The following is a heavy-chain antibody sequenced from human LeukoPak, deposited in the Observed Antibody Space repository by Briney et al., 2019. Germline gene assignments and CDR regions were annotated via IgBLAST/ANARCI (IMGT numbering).Heavy chain of an antibody. Sequence: SVKVSCKASGFTFTSSAVQWVRQARGQRLEWIGWIVVGSGNTNYAKKFQERVTITRDMSTSTAYMELSSLRSEDTAVYYCAAARYCSSTSCLFDYWGQGTLVTVSS. D-gene: IGHD2-2*01. V-gene: IGHV1-58*01. CDR2: IVVGSGNT. CDR3: AAARYCSSTSCLFDY. J-gene: IGHJ4*02. CDR1: GFTFTSSA.